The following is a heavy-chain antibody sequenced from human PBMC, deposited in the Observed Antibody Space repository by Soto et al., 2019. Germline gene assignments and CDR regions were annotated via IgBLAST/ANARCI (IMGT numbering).Heavy chain of an antibody. J-gene: IGHJ4*02. CDR3: ARDGDRSSWYVDFDY. Sequence: SVKVSCKASGGTFSSCAISWVRQAPGQGLEWMGGIIPIFGTANYAQKFQGRVTITADKSTSTAYMELSSLRSEDTAVYYCARDGDRSSWYVDFDYWGQGTLVTVYS. CDR2: IIPIFGTA. D-gene: IGHD6-13*01. V-gene: IGHV1-69*06. CDR1: GGTFSSCA.